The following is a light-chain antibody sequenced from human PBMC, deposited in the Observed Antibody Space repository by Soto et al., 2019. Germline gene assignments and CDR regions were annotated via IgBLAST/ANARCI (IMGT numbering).Light chain of an antibody. CDR2: GAS. Sequence: DIQMTQSPSALSASVGDTVAITCRASQNVRDSLSWYQQKPGKAPKLLIYGASTLQDGVPSRFSGGGAGTDFTLTITNFQPEDFATYYCQQNFSPLLSFGGGTKVEIK. V-gene: IGKV1-39*01. CDR1: QNVRDS. J-gene: IGKJ4*01. CDR3: QQNFSPLLS.